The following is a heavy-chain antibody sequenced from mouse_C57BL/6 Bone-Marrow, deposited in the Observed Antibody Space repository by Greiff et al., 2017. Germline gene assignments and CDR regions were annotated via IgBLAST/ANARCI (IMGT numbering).Heavy chain of an antibody. Sequence: EVMLVESGGGLVQPGGSLRLSCATSGFTFSDFYMEWVRQPPGKRLEWIAASRNKANDYTTEYSASVKGRFIVSRDTSQSILYLQMNALRAEDTAIYYCARDYYGSSYWDFDVWGAGTTVTVSA. J-gene: IGHJ1*01. D-gene: IGHD1-1*01. CDR3: ARDYYGSSYWDFDV. V-gene: IGHV7-1*02. CDR2: SRNKANDYTT. CDR1: GFTFSDFY.